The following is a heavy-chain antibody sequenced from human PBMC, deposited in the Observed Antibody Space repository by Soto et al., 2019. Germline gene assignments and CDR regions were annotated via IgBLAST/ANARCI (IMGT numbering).Heavy chain of an antibody. V-gene: IGHV4-59*13. Sequence: QVQLQESGPGLVKPSETLSLTCTVSGGSISNYYWTWIRQPPGKGLEWIGFINDSGSTNYKPSLKSRVTKSLDTSRSRCSLTLTSVTAADTAIYFCARGSRSGYYAYWGQGTLVTVSS. J-gene: IGHJ4*02. CDR2: INDSGST. CDR1: GGSISNYY. CDR3: ARGSRSGYYAY. D-gene: IGHD3-3*01.